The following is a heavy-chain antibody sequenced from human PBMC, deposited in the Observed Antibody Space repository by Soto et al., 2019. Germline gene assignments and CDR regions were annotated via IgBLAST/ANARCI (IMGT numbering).Heavy chain of an antibody. CDR1: GFTFDDYA. CDR3: AKEGSGWYLDFDY. Sequence: EVQLVESGGGLVQPGRSLRLSCAASGFTFDDYAMHWVRQAPGKGLEWVSGISWNSGSIGYADSVKGRFTISRDNAKNSLYLQMNSLRAEDTALYYCAKEGSGWYLDFDYWGQGTLVTVSS. J-gene: IGHJ4*02. CDR2: ISWNSGSI. V-gene: IGHV3-9*01. D-gene: IGHD6-19*01.